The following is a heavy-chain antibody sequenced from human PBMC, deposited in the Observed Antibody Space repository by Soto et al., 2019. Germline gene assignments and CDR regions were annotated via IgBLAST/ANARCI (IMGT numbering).Heavy chain of an antibody. CDR3: ARDLQASYDFWSGYFY. J-gene: IGHJ4*02. D-gene: IGHD3-3*01. CDR1: GYTFTSYA. V-gene: IGHV1-3*01. Sequence: GASVKVSCKASGYTFTSYAMHWVRQAPGQRLEWMGWINAGNGNTKYSQKFQGRVTITRDTSASTAYMELSSLRSEDTAVYYCARDLQASYDFWSGYFYWGQGTLVTVSS. CDR2: INAGNGNT.